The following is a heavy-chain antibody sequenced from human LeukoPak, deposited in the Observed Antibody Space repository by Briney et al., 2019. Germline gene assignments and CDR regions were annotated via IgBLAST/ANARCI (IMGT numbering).Heavy chain of an antibody. CDR1: GYTFISYA. V-gene: IGHV1-3*01. Sequence: ASVKVSCKASGYTFISYAIHWVRQAPGQRLEWMGWIHAGTGNTKYSQKFQGRVTITRDTSANTVYMELSRLRPEDTAVYYCARDITIGTTRFDPWGQGTLVTVSP. D-gene: IGHD1-1*01. J-gene: IGHJ5*02. CDR2: IHAGTGNT. CDR3: ARDITIGTTRFDP.